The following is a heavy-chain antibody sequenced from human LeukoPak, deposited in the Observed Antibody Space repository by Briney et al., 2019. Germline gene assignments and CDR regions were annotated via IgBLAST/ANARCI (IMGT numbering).Heavy chain of an antibody. CDR3: AGVRSTRRLDY. D-gene: IGHD1-26*01. CDR2: INHSGST. J-gene: IGHJ4*02. CDR1: GGSFSGYY. V-gene: IGHV4-34*01. Sequence: PSXTLSXXCAVYGGSFSGYYWSWLRQPPGKGLEWIGEINHSGSTNYNPSLKSRVTISVDTSKNQFSLKLSYVTAADTAVYYCAGVRSTRRLDYWGQGTLVTVSS.